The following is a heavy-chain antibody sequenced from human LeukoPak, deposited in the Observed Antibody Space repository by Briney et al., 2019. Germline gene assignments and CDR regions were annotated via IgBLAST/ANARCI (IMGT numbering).Heavy chain of an antibody. CDR3: AREWELRFYGDRKRFGMGFDP. D-gene: IGHD1-26*01. V-gene: IGHV1-69*13. CDR1: GGTFSSYA. Sequence: VASVKVSCKASGGTFSSYAISWVRQAPGQGLEWMGGIIPIFGTANYAQKFQGRVTITADESTSTAYMELSSLRSEDTAVYYCAREWELRFYGDRKRFGMGFDPWGQGTLVTVSS. J-gene: IGHJ5*02. CDR2: IIPIFGTA.